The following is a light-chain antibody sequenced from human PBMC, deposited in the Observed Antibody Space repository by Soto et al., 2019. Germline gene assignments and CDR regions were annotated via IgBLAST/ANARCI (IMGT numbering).Light chain of an antibody. Sequence: DIVMTQSPLSLPFTPGEPASISCRSSQSLLHSNGNHYLEWYFQKPGQSPQLLIYLASIRASGVPDRFSGSGSGTDFTLKISRVEAEDVGVYYCMQALQTPPTFGQGTKVDIK. J-gene: IGKJ1*01. CDR1: QSLLHSNGNHY. V-gene: IGKV2-28*01. CDR2: LAS. CDR3: MQALQTPPT.